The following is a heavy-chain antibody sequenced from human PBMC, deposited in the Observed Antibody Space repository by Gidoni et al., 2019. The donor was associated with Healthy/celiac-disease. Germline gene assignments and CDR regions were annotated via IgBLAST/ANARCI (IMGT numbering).Heavy chain of an antibody. CDR1: GFTFSSYG. J-gene: IGHJ4*02. CDR3: AKGRGKAAGIFDY. V-gene: IGHV3-30*18. D-gene: IGHD6-13*01. Sequence: QVQLVESGGGVVQPGRSLRPSCAASGFTFSSYGMHWVRQAPGKGLEWVAVISYDGSNKYYADSVKGRFTISRDNSKNTLYLQMNSLRAEDTAVYYCAKGRGKAAGIFDYWGQGTLVTVSS. CDR2: ISYDGSNK.